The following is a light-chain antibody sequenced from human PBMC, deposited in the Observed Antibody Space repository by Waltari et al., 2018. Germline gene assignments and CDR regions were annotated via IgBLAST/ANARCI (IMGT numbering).Light chain of an antibody. J-gene: IGKJ1*01. V-gene: IGKV3-15*01. CDR1: QSVSNS. CDR2: GAS. Sequence: EIVMTQSPATLSVSPGERATLSCRASQSVSNSLAWYQQNPGQAPRLLIFGASTRATGIPARFSGSGSGTEFTLTISSLQSEDFAVYYCQQYDTWPRTFGQGTKVEI. CDR3: QQYDTWPRT.